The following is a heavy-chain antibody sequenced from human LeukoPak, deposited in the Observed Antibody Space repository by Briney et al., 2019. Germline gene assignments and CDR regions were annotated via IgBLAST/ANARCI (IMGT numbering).Heavy chain of an antibody. CDR3: ARHCCTGPSKRVFDF. D-gene: IGHD2-8*02. CDR2: ISYSGNT. V-gene: IGHV4-39*01. CDR1: GGSIISSDYH. Sequence: SETLSLTCTVSGGSIISSDYHWGWVRQPPGKGLEWIGTISYSGNTDYNPSLRGRVAVSVDTSNNQFSLRLSSVTAADTAVYHCARHCCTGPSKRVFDFWGQGTMVTVSS. J-gene: IGHJ3*01.